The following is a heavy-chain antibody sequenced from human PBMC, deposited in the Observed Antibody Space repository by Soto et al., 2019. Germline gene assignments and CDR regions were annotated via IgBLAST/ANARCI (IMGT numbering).Heavy chain of an antibody. J-gene: IGHJ5*02. CDR1: GGSISDFY. CDR2: IHHSGST. V-gene: IGHV4-59*01. Sequence: SETLSLTCTFSGGSISDFYWTWIRQPPGKGLEWIGYIHHSGSTNYNPSLKSRVTISGDTSKNQFSLRLTSVTAADTAVYDCARSALNYDFWCGIRPCGKGTPVT. D-gene: IGHD3-3*01. CDR3: ARSALNYDFWCGIRP.